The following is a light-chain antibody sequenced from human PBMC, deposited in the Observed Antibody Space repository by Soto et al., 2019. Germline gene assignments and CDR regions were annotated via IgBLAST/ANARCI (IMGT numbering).Light chain of an antibody. CDR3: SSYTTSSTHVV. Sequence: QSALTLPASVSGSPGQSITISCTGTSSDVGSYNYVSWYQQYPGKAPKLMIYDVSNRPSGVSYRFSGSKSGNTASLTISGLQAEDEADYYCSSYTTSSTHVVFGAGTRLTVL. CDR2: DVS. CDR1: SSDVGSYNY. J-gene: IGLJ2*01. V-gene: IGLV2-14*01.